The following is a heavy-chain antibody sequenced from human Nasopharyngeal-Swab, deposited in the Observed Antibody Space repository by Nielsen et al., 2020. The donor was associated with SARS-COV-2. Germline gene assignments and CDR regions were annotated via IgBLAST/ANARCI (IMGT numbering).Heavy chain of an antibody. J-gene: IGHJ6*02. V-gene: IGHV4-59*01. CDR2: IYYSGST. D-gene: IGHD4-17*01. CDR1: GGSISSYY. Sequence: SETLSLTCNVSGGSISSYYWSWIRQLPGKGLEWIGYIYYSGSTNYNPSLKSRVTISVDTSKNQFSLKLSSVTAADTAVYYCARDLLYGDFYYYYGMDVWGQGTTVTVSS. CDR3: ARDLLYGDFYYYYGMDV.